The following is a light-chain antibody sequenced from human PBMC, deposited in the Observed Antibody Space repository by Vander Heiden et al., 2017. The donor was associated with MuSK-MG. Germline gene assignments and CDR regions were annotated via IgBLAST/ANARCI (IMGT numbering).Light chain of an antibody. CDR3: QQYDNLPSIT. CDR1: QDISNY. CDR2: DAS. J-gene: IGKJ5*01. V-gene: IGKV1-33*01. Sequence: DIQMTQSPSSLSASVGDRVTITCQASQDISNYLNWYQQKPGKAPKLLIYDASNLETGVPSRFSGSGYGTDFTFTISSRQPEDIATYYCQQYDNLPSITFGQGTRLEIK.